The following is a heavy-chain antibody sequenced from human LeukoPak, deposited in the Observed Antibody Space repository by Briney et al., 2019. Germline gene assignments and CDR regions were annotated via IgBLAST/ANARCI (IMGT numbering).Heavy chain of an antibody. CDR1: GGSISSYY. J-gene: IGHJ3*02. CDR3: ASGGTGIVDGDAFDI. V-gene: IGHV4-59*01. D-gene: IGHD3-16*01. CDR2: IYYSGST. Sequence: PSEALSLTCTVSGGSISSYYWSWIRQPPGKGLEWIGYIYYSGSTNYNPSLKSRVTISVDTSKNQFSLKLSSVTAADTAVYYCASGGTGIVDGDAFDIWGQGTMVTVSS.